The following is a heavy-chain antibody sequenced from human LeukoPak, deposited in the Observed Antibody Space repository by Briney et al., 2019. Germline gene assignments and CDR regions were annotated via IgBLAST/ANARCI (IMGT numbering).Heavy chain of an antibody. V-gene: IGHV3-30-3*01. Sequence: GGSLRLSCAASGFTFSSYAMHWVRQAPGKGLEWVAVISYDGSNKYYADSVKGRFTISRDNSKNTLYLQMNSLRAEDTAVYYCARDHDYGGNSFAFDIWGQGTMVTVSS. CDR3: ARDHDYGGNSFAFDI. CDR2: ISYDGSNK. D-gene: IGHD4-23*01. CDR1: GFTFSSYA. J-gene: IGHJ3*02.